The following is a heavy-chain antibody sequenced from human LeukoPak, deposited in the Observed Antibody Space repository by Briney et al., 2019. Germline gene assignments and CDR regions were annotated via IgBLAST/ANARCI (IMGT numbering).Heavy chain of an antibody. CDR2: IYSGGST. CDR1: GFTVSSNY. D-gene: IGHD3-22*01. V-gene: IGHV3-53*01. CDR3: AREFRYYDSSGSPRYYGMDV. Sequence: GGSLRLSCAASGFTVSSNYMSWVRQAPGKGLEWVSVIYSGGSTYYADSVKGRFTISRDNSKNTLYLQMNSLRAEDTAVYYCAREFRYYDSSGSPRYYGMDVWGQGTTVTVSS. J-gene: IGHJ6*02.